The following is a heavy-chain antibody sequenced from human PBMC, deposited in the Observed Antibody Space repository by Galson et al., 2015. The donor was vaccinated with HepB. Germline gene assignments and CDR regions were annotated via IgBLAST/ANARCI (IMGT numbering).Heavy chain of an antibody. CDR2: INQSGST. J-gene: IGHJ3*02. D-gene: IGHD2-21*01. CDR1: GGSFSDYY. CDR3: ARGPRETSLWSRSPRLFPGAFGI. Sequence: LSLTCAVYGGSFSDYYWSWIRQSPGKGREWIGEINQSGSTNYNPSLKSRVTISLDRSNNQFSLKLTSVAAADTAVYYCARGPRETSLWSRSPRLFPGAFGIWGRGTMVAVSS. V-gene: IGHV4-34*01.